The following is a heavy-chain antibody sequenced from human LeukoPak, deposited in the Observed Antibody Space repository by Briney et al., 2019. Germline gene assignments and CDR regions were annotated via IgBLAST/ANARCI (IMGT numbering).Heavy chain of an antibody. CDR1: GDSISNYY. Sequence: SETLSLTCSVSGDSISNYYWSWIRQPPGKGLEWIGFVYYSGSTHYNPSLESRVTISVDMSKNQFSLKLSSVTTADTAIYYCARDSGKCTSTSCSDYLDLWGQGTLVTVSS. CDR2: VYYSGST. J-gene: IGHJ4*02. D-gene: IGHD2-2*01. V-gene: IGHV4-59*01. CDR3: ARDSGKCTSTSCSDYLDL.